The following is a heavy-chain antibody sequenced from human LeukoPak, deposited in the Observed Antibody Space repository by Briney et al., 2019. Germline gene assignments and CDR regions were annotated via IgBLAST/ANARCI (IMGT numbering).Heavy chain of an antibody. CDR1: GGSIRSSSYY. J-gene: IGHJ3*02. Sequence: SETLSLTCTVSGGSIRSSSYYWGWIRQPPGKGLEWIGSIYHSGSTYYNPSLKSRVTISVDTSKNQFSLKLSSVTAADTAVYYCARVGKIVGAPNIWGQGTMVTVSS. CDR2: IYHSGST. V-gene: IGHV4-39*07. CDR3: ARVGKIVGAPNI. D-gene: IGHD1-26*01.